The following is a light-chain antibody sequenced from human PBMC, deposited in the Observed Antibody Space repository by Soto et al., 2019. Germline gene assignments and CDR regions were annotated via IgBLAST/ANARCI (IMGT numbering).Light chain of an antibody. J-gene: IGLJ1*01. V-gene: IGLV2-8*01. CDR3: SSYAGSLYV. Sequence: QSALTQPPSASGSPGQSVTISCTGTSSDVGDYKYVSWYQQHPGKAPKLMIYEVSKRPSGVPDRFSGSKSGNTASLTVSGLQAEDEADYYCSSYAGSLYVSGTGTKLTVL. CDR2: EVS. CDR1: SSDVGDYKY.